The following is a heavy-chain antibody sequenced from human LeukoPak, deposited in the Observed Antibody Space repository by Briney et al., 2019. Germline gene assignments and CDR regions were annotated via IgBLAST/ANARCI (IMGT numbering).Heavy chain of an antibody. CDR2: INHSGST. CDR1: GGSFSGYY. V-gene: IGHV4-34*01. CDR3: ARGGEPNYYYYYMDV. Sequence: SETLSLTCAVYGGSFSGYYWSWIHQPPGKGLEWIGEINHSGSTNYNPSLKSRVTISVDTSKNQFSLKLSSVTAADTAVYYCARGGEPNYYYYYMDVWGKGTTVTVSS. D-gene: IGHD4-17*01. J-gene: IGHJ6*03.